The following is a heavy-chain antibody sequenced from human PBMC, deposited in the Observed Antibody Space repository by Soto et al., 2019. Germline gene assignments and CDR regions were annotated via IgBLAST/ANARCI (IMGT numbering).Heavy chain of an antibody. CDR1: GYTFTSYD. CDR2: MNPNNGNT. Sequence: ASVKVSCKASGYTFTSYDINWVRQATGQGLEWMGWMNPNNGNTGYAQKLQGRVTMTRDTSTSTAYMELRSLRSDDTAVYYCARVDSGTTYYYYYGMDVWGQGTTVTVSS. V-gene: IGHV1-8*01. J-gene: IGHJ6*02. D-gene: IGHD4-17*01. CDR3: ARVDSGTTYYYYYGMDV.